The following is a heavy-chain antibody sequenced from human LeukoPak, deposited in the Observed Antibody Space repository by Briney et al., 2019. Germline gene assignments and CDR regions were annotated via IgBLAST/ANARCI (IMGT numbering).Heavy chain of an antibody. CDR2: IYYSGST. V-gene: IGHV4-31*03. D-gene: IGHD4-17*01. Sequence: SETLSLTCTVSARSISSGGYYWSWLRQHPGKGLEWIGYIYYSGSTYYNPSLKSRVTISVDTSKNQFSLKLSSVTAADTAVYYCARAADYGDSFDYWGQGTLVTVSS. J-gene: IGHJ4*02. CDR3: ARAADYGDSFDY. CDR1: ARSISSGGYY.